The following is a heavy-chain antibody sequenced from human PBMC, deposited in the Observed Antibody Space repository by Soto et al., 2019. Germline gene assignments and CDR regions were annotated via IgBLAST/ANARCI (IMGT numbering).Heavy chain of an antibody. CDR1: GFTFSSYG. CDR2: ISYDGSNK. J-gene: IGHJ4*02. D-gene: IGHD3-10*01. Sequence: SLRLSCAASGFTFSSYGMHWVRQAPGKGLEWVAVISYDGSNKYYADSVKGRFTISRDNSKNTLYLQMNSLRAEDTAVYYCANDGSGSYLKGVDYWGQGTLVTVSS. V-gene: IGHV3-30*18. CDR3: ANDGSGSYLKGVDY.